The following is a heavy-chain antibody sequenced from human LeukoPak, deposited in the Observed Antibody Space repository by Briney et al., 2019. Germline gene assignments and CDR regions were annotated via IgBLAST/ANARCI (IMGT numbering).Heavy chain of an antibody. CDR3: ARGGRSSSWYGALDY. D-gene: IGHD6-13*01. CDR2: ISSSGSTI. CDR1: GFTFSSYE. J-gene: IGHJ4*02. V-gene: IGHV3-48*03. Sequence: GGSLRLSCAASGFTFSSYEMNWVRQAPGKGLECVSYISSSGSTIYYADSVKGRFTISRDNAKKSLYLQLNNLRAEDTAVYYCARGGRSSSWYGALDYWGQGTLVTVSS.